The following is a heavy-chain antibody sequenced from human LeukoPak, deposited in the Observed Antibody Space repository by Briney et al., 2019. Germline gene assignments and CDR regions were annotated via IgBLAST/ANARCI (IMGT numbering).Heavy chain of an antibody. CDR3: ATHIMIRFGGVLYFDY. V-gene: IGHV3-23*01. CDR1: GFTFSSYA. CDR2: ISGSGGST. J-gene: IGHJ4*02. D-gene: IGHD3-16*01. Sequence: GGSLRLSCAASGFTFSSYAMSWVRQAPGKGLEWVSAISGSGGSTYYADSVKGRFTISRDNSKNTLYLQMNSLRAEDTAVYYCATHIMIRFGGVLYFDYWGQGTLVTVSS.